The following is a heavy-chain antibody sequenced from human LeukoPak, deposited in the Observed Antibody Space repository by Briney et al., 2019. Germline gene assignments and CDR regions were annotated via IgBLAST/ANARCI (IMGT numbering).Heavy chain of an antibody. Sequence: PGGSLRLSCAASGFTFSSYWMSWVRQAPGKGLGWVANIKQDGSEKYYVDSVKGRFTISRDNAKNSLYLQMNSLRAEDTAVYYCAREADTAMAKGTYYFDYWGQGTLVTVSS. D-gene: IGHD5-18*01. CDR2: IKQDGSEK. V-gene: IGHV3-7*03. CDR3: AREADTAMAKGTYYFDY. J-gene: IGHJ4*02. CDR1: GFTFSSYW.